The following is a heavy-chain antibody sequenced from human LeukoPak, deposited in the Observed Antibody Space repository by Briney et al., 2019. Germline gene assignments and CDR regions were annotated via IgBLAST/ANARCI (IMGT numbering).Heavy chain of an antibody. V-gene: IGHV3-7*04. CDR2: IKQDGSEK. J-gene: IGHJ4*02. D-gene: IGHD6-13*01. CDR3: ARGTIAAAGYYYFDY. Sequence: GGSLRLSCAASGYTFSSYWMSWVRQAPGKGLEWVANIKQDGSEKYYVDSVKGRFTISRDNAKNSLYLQMNSLRAEDTAVYYCARGTIAAAGYYYFDYWGQGTQVTVSS. CDR1: GYTFSSYW.